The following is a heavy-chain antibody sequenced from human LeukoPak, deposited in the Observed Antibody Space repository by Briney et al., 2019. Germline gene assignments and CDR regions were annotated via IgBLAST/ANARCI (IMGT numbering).Heavy chain of an antibody. J-gene: IGHJ6*02. D-gene: IGHD2-2*01. V-gene: IGHV1-2*02. CDR1: GYTFTDYY. CDR2: INPNSGGT. CDR3: ARDHCTSSGCYEYYYYGMDV. Sequence: ASVKVSCKASGYTFTDYYIHWVRQAPGHGLEWMGWINPNSGGTNSAQKFQGRVTMTRDTSVSTAYMEVSRLRSDDTAVYYCARDHCTSSGCYEYYYYGMDVWGQGTTVTVSS.